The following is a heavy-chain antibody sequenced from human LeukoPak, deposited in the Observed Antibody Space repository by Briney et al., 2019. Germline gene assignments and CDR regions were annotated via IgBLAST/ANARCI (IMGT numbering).Heavy chain of an antibody. Sequence: PSETLSLTCTVSGGSISSYYWSWIRQPPGKGLEWIGYIYYSGSTNYNPSLKSRVTISVDTSKNQFSLKLSSVTAADTAVYYCARAGGYYYILTGYSLLLDYWGQGTLVTVSS. D-gene: IGHD3-9*01. CDR2: IYYSGST. CDR1: GGSISSYY. V-gene: IGHV4-59*01. CDR3: ARAGGYYYILTGYSLLLDY. J-gene: IGHJ4*02.